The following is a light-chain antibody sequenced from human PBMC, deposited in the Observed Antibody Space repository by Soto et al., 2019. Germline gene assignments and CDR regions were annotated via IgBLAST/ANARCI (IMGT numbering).Light chain of an antibody. J-gene: IGLJ3*02. CDR3: QTWDTGIRV. Sequence: QSVLTQSPSASASLGAPVKLTCTLSSGHSDYAIAWHQQQAEKGPRYLMKIKSDGSHNKGDGIPDRFSGSRSGAERYLTISSLQSEDEADYYCQTWDTGIRVFGGGTKLTVL. CDR1: SGHSDYA. V-gene: IGLV4-69*01. CDR2: IKSDGSH.